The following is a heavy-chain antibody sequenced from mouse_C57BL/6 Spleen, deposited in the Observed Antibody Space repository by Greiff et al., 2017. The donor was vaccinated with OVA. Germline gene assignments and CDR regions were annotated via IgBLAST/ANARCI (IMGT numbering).Heavy chain of an antibody. CDR1: GYTFTSYW. V-gene: IGHV1-69*01. Sequence: VQLQQPGAELVMPGASVKLSCKASGYTFTSYWMHWVKQRPGQGLEWIGEIDPSDSYTNYNQKFKGKSTLTVDKSSSTAYMQLSSLTSEDSAVYYCARGYYGRSYVFDYWGQGTTLTVSS. D-gene: IGHD1-1*01. CDR2: IDPSDSYT. CDR3: ARGYYGRSYVFDY. J-gene: IGHJ2*01.